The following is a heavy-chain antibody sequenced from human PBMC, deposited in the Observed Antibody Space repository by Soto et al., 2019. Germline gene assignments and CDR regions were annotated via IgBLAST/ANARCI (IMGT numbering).Heavy chain of an antibody. Sequence: GGSLTLSCTASGYSFSSYTMSWVRQAPGKGLEWVSAISGSDGGTYYDDSFKGRFTISRDNSKNTLYLQMNRLRAEDTAVYYCAKLTVTWRYFDYWGQGTLVTVSS. D-gene: IGHD4-17*01. CDR1: GYSFSSYT. CDR2: ISGSDGGT. J-gene: IGHJ4*02. CDR3: AKLTVTWRYFDY. V-gene: IGHV3-23*01.